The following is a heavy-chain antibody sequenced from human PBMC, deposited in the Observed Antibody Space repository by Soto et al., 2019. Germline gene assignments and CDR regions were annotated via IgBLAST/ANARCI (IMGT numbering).Heavy chain of an antibody. D-gene: IGHD2-15*01. CDR1: GYTFTKYA. V-gene: IGHV1-3*01. CDR3: ARGEGCCSGGSCYRWFDP. Sequence: ASVKVSCKASGYTFTKYAMHWVRQAPGQRLEWMGWINAGNGNTKYSQKFQGRVTITRDTSASTAYMELSSLRSEDTAVYYCARGEGCCSGGSCYRWFDPWGQGTLVTVSS. J-gene: IGHJ5*02. CDR2: INAGNGNT.